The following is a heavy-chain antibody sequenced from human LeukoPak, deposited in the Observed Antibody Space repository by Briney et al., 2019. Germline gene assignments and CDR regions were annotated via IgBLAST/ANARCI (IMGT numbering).Heavy chain of an antibody. V-gene: IGHV4-61*05. CDR2: IYYSGST. J-gene: IGHJ4*02. CDR3: ARHRALYSYGPHFDY. D-gene: IGHD5-18*01. CDR1: GGSISSSSYY. Sequence: SETLSLTCTVSGGSISSSSYYWSWIRQPPGKGPEWIGYIYYSGSTNYNPSLKSRVTISVDTSKNQFSLKLSSVTAADTAVYYCARHRALYSYGPHFDYWGQGTLVTVSS.